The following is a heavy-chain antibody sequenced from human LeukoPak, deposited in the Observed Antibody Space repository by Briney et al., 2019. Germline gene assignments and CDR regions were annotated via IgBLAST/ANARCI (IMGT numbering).Heavy chain of an antibody. CDR3: ARDRRYCSSTSCYTRGYYYYGMDV. V-gene: IGHV3-30*01. J-gene: IGHJ6*02. D-gene: IGHD2-2*02. Sequence: GGSLRLSCAASGFTFSSYAMHWVRQAPGKELEWVAVISYDGSNKYYADSVKGRFTIPRDNSKNTLYLQMNSLRAEDTAVYYCARDRRYCSSTSCYTRGYYYYGMDVWSQGTTVTVSS. CDR2: ISYDGSNK. CDR1: GFTFSSYA.